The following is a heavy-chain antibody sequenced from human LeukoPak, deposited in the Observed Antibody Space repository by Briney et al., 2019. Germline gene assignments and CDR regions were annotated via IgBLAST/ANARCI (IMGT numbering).Heavy chain of an antibody. CDR1: GYNFTNYW. CDR2: IYPGDSDV. Sequence: GESLKISCKGSGYNFTNYWIGWVRQMPGKGLEWMGIIYPGDSDVRYSPSFQGQVTISADKSISTAYLQWSSLKASDTAMYYCARRTVRDAFDIWGQGTMVTVSS. CDR3: ARRTVRDAFDI. J-gene: IGHJ3*02. V-gene: IGHV5-51*01.